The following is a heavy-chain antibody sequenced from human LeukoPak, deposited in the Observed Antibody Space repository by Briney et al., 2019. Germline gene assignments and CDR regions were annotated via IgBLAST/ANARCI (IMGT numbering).Heavy chain of an antibody. CDR1: GYSFSTYG. CDR3: AKALRMLYGSAWGDC. J-gene: IGHJ4*02. V-gene: IGHV1-18*01. CDR2: ISADNGNT. Sequence: ASVKVSCKASGYSFSTYGSSWVRQAPGQGLEWIGWISADNGNTYYAQKLQGRVTMTTDTSTSTAYMDLRSLRSDDTAVYYCAKALRMLYGSAWGDCWGQGTRVTVSS. D-gene: IGHD6-19*01.